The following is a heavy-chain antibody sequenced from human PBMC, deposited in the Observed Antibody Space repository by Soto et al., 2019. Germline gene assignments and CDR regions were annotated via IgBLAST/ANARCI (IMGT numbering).Heavy chain of an antibody. CDR1: GYTFTSYD. J-gene: IGHJ3*02. CDR3: AIGARHSVLRFLEWLLYAFDI. CDR2: MNPNSGNT. D-gene: IGHD3-3*01. V-gene: IGHV1-8*01. Sequence: ASVKVSCKASGYTFTSYDINWVRQATGQGLEWMGWMNPNSGNTDYAQKFQGRVTMTRNTSISTAYMELSSLRSEDTAVYYGAIGARHSVLRFLEWLLYAFDIWGQGTMVTVSS.